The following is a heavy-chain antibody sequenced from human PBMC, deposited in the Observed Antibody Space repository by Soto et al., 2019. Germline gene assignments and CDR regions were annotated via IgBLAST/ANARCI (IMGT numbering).Heavy chain of an antibody. J-gene: IGHJ3*02. CDR3: ARGVRAGLTLPSIAFDI. CDR2: IGTAGDT. V-gene: IGHV3-13*01. Sequence: GGSLRLSCAASGFTFSSYDMHWVRQATGKGLEWVSAIGTAGDTYYPGSVKGRFTISRENAKNSLYLQMNSLRAGDTAVYYCARGVRAGLTLPSIAFDIWGQGTMVTVSS. CDR1: GFTFSSYD. D-gene: IGHD1-26*01.